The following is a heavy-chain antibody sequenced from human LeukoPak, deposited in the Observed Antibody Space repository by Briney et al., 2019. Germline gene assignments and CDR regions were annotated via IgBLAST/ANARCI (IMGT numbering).Heavy chain of an antibody. J-gene: IGHJ6*02. V-gene: IGHV3-7*04. D-gene: IGHD3-10*01. CDR1: GFTVSSNY. Sequence: GGSLRLSCAASGFTVSSNYMSCVRQAPGKGLEWVANIKQDGSEKYYVDSVKGRFTISRDNAKKSPNLQMNSLRAEDTAVYYCAREGSGLYYYYYGMDVWGQGTTVTVSS. CDR3: AREGSGLYYYYYGMDV. CDR2: IKQDGSEK.